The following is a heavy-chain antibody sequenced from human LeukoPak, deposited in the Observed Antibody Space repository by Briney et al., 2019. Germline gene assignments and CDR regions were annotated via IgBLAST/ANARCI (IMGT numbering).Heavy chain of an antibody. CDR2: ISGSGGST. D-gene: IGHD3-3*01. CDR3: AKDGDDWSKGY. CDR1: GFPFSSYA. V-gene: IGHV3-23*01. Sequence: GGSRRLSCAASGFPFSSYAMSWVRPAPGKGLEWVSAISGSGGSTYYADSVKGRFTISRDNSKNTLYLQMNSLRAEDTAVYYCAKDGDDWSKGYWGQGTLVTVSS. J-gene: IGHJ4*02.